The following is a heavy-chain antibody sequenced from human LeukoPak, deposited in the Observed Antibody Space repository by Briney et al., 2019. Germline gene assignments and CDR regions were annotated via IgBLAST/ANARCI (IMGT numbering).Heavy chain of an antibody. CDR2: IYHSGST. J-gene: IGHJ4*02. CDR1: GGSISSGGYS. D-gene: IGHD3-10*01. Sequence: SETLSLTCAVSGGSISSGGYSWSWIRQPPGKGLEWIGYIYHSGSTYYNPSLKSRVTISVDRSKNQFSLKLSPVTAADTARYYGARGAYYYGGGISSYFDYWGQGTLVTVSS. CDR3: ARGAYYYGGGISSYFDY. V-gene: IGHV4-30-2*01.